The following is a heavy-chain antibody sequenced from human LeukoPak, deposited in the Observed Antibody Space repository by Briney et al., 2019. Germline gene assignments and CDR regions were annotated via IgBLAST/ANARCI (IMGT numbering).Heavy chain of an antibody. CDR1: GFSFSSYW. J-gene: IGHJ4*02. D-gene: IGHD5-24*01. CDR2: IKSDGSYT. CDR3: ARGWTEMATILHY. Sequence: GESLRLSCAASGFSFSSYWMHWVRQAPGKGLVWVSRIKSDGSYTSYADYVKGRFTISRDDAKNTLYLQMNSLRAEDTAVYYCARGWTEMATILHYWGQETLVTVSS. V-gene: IGHV3-74*01.